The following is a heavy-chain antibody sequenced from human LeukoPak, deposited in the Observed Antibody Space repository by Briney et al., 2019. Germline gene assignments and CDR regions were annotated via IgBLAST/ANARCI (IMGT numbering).Heavy chain of an antibody. D-gene: IGHD6-13*01. Sequence: GGSLRLSCAASGFTFSSYAMSWVRQAPGKGLEWVSAISGSGGSTYYADSVKGRFTISRDNAKNSLYLQMSSLRAEDTGIYYCARVAAAVPDQWGQGTLVTVSS. V-gene: IGHV3-23*01. CDR1: GFTFSSYA. J-gene: IGHJ5*02. CDR2: ISGSGGST. CDR3: ARVAAAVPDQ.